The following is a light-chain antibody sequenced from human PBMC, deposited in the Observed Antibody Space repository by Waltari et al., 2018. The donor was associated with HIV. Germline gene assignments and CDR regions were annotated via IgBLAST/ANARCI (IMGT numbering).Light chain of an antibody. CDR3: HVYGGSPRWT. CDR1: QTIDQKS. Sequence: VLTQSPATLTVSPAGNATLSCRASQTIDQKSVSWSQQRPGQAPWLFLFASATRATGIPDRFRGSESGTECTLTIRRLEPEDFAIYYCHVYGGSPRWTFGPGTRLE. CDR2: ASA. V-gene: IGKV3-20*01. J-gene: IGKJ1*01.